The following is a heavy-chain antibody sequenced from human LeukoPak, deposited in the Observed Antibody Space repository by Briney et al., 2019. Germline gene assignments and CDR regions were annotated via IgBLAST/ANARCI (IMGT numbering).Heavy chain of an antibody. Sequence: GGSLRLSCAASGFTFSSYDMHWVRQAPGKGLEWVAVISYDGSDKYYADSVKGRFTISRDNSKNTLYLQMNSLRAEDTVVYYCARGTWDDVLTGYVDYWGQGTLVTVSS. V-gene: IGHV3-30-3*01. D-gene: IGHD3-9*01. J-gene: IGHJ4*02. CDR3: ARGTWDDVLTGYVDY. CDR2: ISYDGSDK. CDR1: GFTFSSYD.